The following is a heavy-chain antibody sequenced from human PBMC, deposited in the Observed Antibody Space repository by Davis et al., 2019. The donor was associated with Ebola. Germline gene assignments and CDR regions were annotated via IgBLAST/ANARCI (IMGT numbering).Heavy chain of an antibody. D-gene: IGHD3-3*01. CDR2: ISSSSSYI. Sequence: GGSLRLSCAASGFTFSSYSMNWVRQAPGKGLEWVSSISSSSSYIYYADSVKGRFTISRDNAKNSLYLQMNSLRAEDTAVYYCARDQRYYDFWSGYKPRFFYYYGMDVWGQGTTVTVSS. CDR1: GFTFSSYS. CDR3: ARDQRYYDFWSGYKPRFFYYYGMDV. J-gene: IGHJ6*02. V-gene: IGHV3-21*01.